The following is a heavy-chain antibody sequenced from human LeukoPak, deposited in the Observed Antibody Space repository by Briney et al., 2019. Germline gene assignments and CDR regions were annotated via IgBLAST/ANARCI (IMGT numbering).Heavy chain of an antibody. V-gene: IGHV1-2*02. Sequence: EASVKVSCKASGYTFTGYYMHWVRQAPGQGLEWMGWINPNSGGTNYAQKFQGRVTMTRDTSISTAYMELSRLRSDDTAVYYCARSKGYCSSTSCYPWFDPWGQGTLVTVSS. D-gene: IGHD2-2*01. J-gene: IGHJ5*02. CDR2: INPNSGGT. CDR3: ARSKGYCSSTSCYPWFDP. CDR1: GYTFTGYY.